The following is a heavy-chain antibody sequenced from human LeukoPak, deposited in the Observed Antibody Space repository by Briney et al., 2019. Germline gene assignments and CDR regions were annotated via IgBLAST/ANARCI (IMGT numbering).Heavy chain of an antibody. J-gene: IGHJ6*04. D-gene: IGHD2-15*01. V-gene: IGHV1-69*13. CDR3: ASGGVVVVVAATPDLQYYYYYGMDV. CDR1: GGTFSSYA. CDR2: IIPIFGTA. Sequence: ASVKVSCKASGGTFSSYAISWVRQAPGQGLEWMGGIIPIFGTANYAQKTQGRVTITADESTSTAYMELSSLRSEDTAVYYCASGGVVVVVAATPDLQYYYYYGMDVWGKGTRSPSPQ.